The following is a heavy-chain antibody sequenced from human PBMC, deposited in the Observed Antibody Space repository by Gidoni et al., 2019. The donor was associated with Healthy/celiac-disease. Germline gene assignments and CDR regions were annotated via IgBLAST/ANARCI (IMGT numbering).Heavy chain of an antibody. CDR1: GSTFTSYY. V-gene: IGHV1-46*01. CDR3: ARDRSDSSGWADAFDI. D-gene: IGHD6-19*01. Sequence: QVQLVQSGAAVQKPGASVKVSCKASGSTFTSYYMHWVRQAPGQGLEWMGIINPSGGSTSDAQKCQGRVTMTRDTSTSTVYMELSSLRAEDTAVYYWARDRSDSSGWADAFDIWGQGTMVTVSS. CDR2: INPSGGST. J-gene: IGHJ3*02.